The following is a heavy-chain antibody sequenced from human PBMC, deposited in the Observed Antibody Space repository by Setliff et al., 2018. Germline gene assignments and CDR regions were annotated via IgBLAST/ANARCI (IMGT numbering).Heavy chain of an antibody. CDR3: ARTQGEQQLTHPYYYYYYMDV. V-gene: IGHV4-59*11. Sequence: NPSETLSLTCTVSGSSISSHYWSWVRQPPGKGLEWIGYIYYSGSPNYNPSPKSRVTISLDTSKNQFSLRLTSVTAADTAAYYCARTQGEQQLTHPYYYYYYMDVWGKGTTVTVSS. D-gene: IGHD6-13*01. CDR1: GSSISSHY. CDR2: IYYSGSP. J-gene: IGHJ6*03.